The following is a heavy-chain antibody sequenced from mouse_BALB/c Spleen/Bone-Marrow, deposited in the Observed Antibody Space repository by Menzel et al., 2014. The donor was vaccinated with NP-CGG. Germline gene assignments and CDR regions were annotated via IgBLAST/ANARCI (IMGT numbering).Heavy chain of an antibody. D-gene: IGHD2-10*02. CDR1: GFNIKDTY. CDR3: ARCEYSAMDC. V-gene: IGHV14-3*02. Sequence: EVQLQQSGAELVKPGASVKLSCTASGFNIKDTYMHWVKQRPEQGLEWIGRIDPANGNTKYDPKFQGKATITADTSSNTPSLHLSSLTSEDTAVYYSARCEYSAMDCWGQGTSLAVSS. J-gene: IGHJ4*01. CDR2: IDPANGNT.